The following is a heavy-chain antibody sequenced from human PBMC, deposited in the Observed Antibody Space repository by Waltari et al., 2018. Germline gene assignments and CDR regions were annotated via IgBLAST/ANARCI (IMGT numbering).Heavy chain of an antibody. CDR1: GLTCSTSG. V-gene: IGHV3-30*02. D-gene: IGHD6-13*01. J-gene: IGHJ4*02. Sequence: QVQLVESGGGVVQTGESRRLTGAASGLTCSTSGLHGVRQAPGKGLEWVAYIRSDVSNINYADSVKGRFTISRDNSKNTLYLQMNSLRAEDTAVYYCATYSASRGFNYWGQGTLVTVSS. CDR3: ATYSASRGFNY. CDR2: IRSDVSNI.